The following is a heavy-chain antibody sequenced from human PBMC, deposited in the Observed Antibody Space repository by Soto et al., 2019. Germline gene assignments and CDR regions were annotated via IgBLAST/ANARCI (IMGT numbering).Heavy chain of an antibody. CDR1: GYTFTSYD. CDR3: ARGRDKRWEPPRWPDY. J-gene: IGHJ4*02. V-gene: IGHV1-8*01. D-gene: IGHD1-26*01. CDR2: MNPNSGNA. Sequence: QVQLVQSGAEVKKPGASVTVSCKTSGYTFTSYDINWVRQATGQGLEWLGWMNPNSGNAVIAQKFQGRVIMAWETSITTSYMELSSLTSEDTAVYYCARGRDKRWEPPRWPDYWGQGTLVTVSS.